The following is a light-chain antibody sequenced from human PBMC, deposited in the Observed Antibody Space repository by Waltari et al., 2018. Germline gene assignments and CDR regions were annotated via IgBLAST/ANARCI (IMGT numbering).Light chain of an antibody. J-gene: IGKJ1*01. V-gene: IGKV3-11*01. CDR2: DAS. Sequence: EIVLTQSPVTLSLSPGERATLSCRASQSVSTSLAWYQHRPGQAPRPLIYDASTRATGIPSRFSGSGSGTDFTLTISSLEPEDFAVYYCQRRSNSPPWTFGQGTTVEVK. CDR3: QRRSNSPPWT. CDR1: QSVSTS.